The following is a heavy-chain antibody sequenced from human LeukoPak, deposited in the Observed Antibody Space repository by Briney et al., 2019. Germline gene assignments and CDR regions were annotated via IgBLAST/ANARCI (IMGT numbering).Heavy chain of an antibody. CDR1: GYTFTGYY. D-gene: IGHD3-22*01. V-gene: IGHV1-2*02. J-gene: IGHJ3*02. Sequence: ASVRVSCKASGYTFTGYYMHWVRQAPGQGLEWMGWINPNSGGTNYAQKFQGRVTMTRDTSISTAYMELSRLRSDDTAVYYCATAYYDSSGYYSLGAFDIWGQGTMVTVSS. CDR2: INPNSGGT. CDR3: ATAYYDSSGYYSLGAFDI.